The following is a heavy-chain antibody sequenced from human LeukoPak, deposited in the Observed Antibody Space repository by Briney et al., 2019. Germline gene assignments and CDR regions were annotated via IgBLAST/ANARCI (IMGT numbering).Heavy chain of an antibody. V-gene: IGHV3-21*04. J-gene: IGHJ6*03. CDR3: ATGYCSGGSCYSYYYYYMDV. Sequence: GGSLRLSCAASGFTFSSYTMNWVRQAPRKGLEWVSSISSSSSYIYYAGSVKGRFAIARDNAKNTLYLQMNSLRAEDTAVYYCATGYCSGGSCYSYYYYYMDVWGKGTTVTVSS. D-gene: IGHD2-15*01. CDR2: ISSSSSYI. CDR1: GFTFSSYT.